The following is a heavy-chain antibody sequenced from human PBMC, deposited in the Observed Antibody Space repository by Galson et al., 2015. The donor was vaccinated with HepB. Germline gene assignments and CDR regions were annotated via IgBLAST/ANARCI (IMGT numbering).Heavy chain of an antibody. CDR3: ARGGLLRKGNSYFDY. Sequence: SLRLSCAASGFTFSSYGMHWVRQAPGKGLEWVAVIWYDGSNKYYADSVKGRFTISRDNSKNTLYLQMNSLRAEDTAVYYCARGGLLRKGNSYFDYWGQGTLVTVPS. CDR2: IWYDGSNK. CDR1: GFTFSSYG. V-gene: IGHV3-33*01. D-gene: IGHD1/OR15-1a*01. J-gene: IGHJ4*02.